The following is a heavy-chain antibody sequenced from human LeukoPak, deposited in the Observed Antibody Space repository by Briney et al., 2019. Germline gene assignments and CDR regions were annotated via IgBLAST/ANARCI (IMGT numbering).Heavy chain of an antibody. J-gene: IGHJ5*02. CDR3: ARMQYYDFWSGYYTSWFDR. CDR1: GYTFTGYY. V-gene: IGHV1-2*02. Sequence: ASVKVSCKASGYTFTGYYMHWVRQAPGQGLEWVGWINPNSGGTNYAQKSQGRLTINRDTSISTAYVELSRLRSDDTAVYYCARMQYYDFWSGYYTSWFDRWGQGTLVTVSS. D-gene: IGHD3-3*01. CDR2: INPNSGGT.